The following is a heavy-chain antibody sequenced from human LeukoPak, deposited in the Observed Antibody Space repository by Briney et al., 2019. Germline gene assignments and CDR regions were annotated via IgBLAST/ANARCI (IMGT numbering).Heavy chain of an antibody. V-gene: IGHV4-59*01. CDR1: DGSISSSY. D-gene: IGHD6-13*01. CDR2: IYYTGST. CDR3: ASRIASSGKGFDY. Sequence: SETLSLTCSVSDGSISSSYWGWIRQPPGKELEWIGDIYYTGSTKYNPSLKSRLTISVDMSKNQFSLKLTSVTAADTAVYYCASRIASSGKGFDYWGQGTLVTVSS. J-gene: IGHJ4*02.